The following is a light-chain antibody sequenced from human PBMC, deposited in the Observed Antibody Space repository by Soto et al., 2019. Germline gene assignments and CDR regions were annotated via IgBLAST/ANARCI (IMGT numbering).Light chain of an antibody. CDR2: GAS. Sequence: EIVMTQSPATLSVSPGERATLSCRASQSVSTNLAWYQQKPGQAPRLLIYGASTRATGIPAGFSGSGSATDFTLTISSLQSEDFAVYYCQQYNNWPYTFGQGTNLEIK. CDR1: QSVSTN. V-gene: IGKV3-15*01. CDR3: QQYNNWPYT. J-gene: IGKJ2*01.